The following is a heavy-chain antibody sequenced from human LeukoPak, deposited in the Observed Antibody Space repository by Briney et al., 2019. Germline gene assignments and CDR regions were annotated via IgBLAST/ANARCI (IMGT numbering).Heavy chain of an antibody. CDR2: ISGSGGST. J-gene: IGHJ4*02. Sequence: GGSLRLSCAASGFTFSSYAMSWVRQAPGKGLEWVSAISGSGGSTYYADSVKGRFTISRDNSKNTLYLQMNSLRAEDTVVYYCAKSKNPVLLWFGELAYWGQGTLVTVSS. CDR3: AKSKNPVLLWFGELAY. D-gene: IGHD3-10*01. CDR1: GFTFSSYA. V-gene: IGHV3-23*01.